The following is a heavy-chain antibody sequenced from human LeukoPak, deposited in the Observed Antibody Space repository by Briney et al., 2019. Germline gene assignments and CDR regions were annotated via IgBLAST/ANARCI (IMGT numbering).Heavy chain of an antibody. Sequence: SETLSLTCTVSGGSISSYYWSWIRQPPGKGLEWIGYIYYSGSTNYNPSLKSRVTISVDTSKNQFSLKLSSVTAADTAVYYCARVDTAMVGTFFDYWGQGTLVTVSS. CDR2: IYYSGST. V-gene: IGHV4-59*01. D-gene: IGHD5-18*01. CDR3: ARVDTAMVGTFFDY. J-gene: IGHJ4*02. CDR1: GGSISSYY.